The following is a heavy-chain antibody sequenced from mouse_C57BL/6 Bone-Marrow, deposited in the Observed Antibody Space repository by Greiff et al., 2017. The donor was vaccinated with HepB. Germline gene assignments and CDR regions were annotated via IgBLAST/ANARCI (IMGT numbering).Heavy chain of an antibody. V-gene: IGHV14-2*01. CDR2: IDPEDGET. J-gene: IGHJ4*01. D-gene: IGHD2-4*01. Sequence: EVKLQQSGAELVKPGASVKLSCTASGFNIKDYYMHWVKQRTEQGLEWIGRIDPEDGETKYAPKFQGKATITADTSSNTAYLQLSSLTSEDTAVYYCARSTMITTGLDYAMDYWGQGTSVTVSS. CDR1: GFNIKDYY. CDR3: ARSTMITTGLDYAMDY.